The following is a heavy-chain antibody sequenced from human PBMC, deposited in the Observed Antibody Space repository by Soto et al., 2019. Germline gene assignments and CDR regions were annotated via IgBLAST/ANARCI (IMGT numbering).Heavy chain of an antibody. V-gene: IGHV1-18*01. CDR2: ISAYNGNT. J-gene: IGHJ6*02. CDR3: ARTVSWYFDYYGMDV. Sequence: ASVKLSCKASGYTFTSYGISWVRQAPGQGLEWMGWISAYNGNTNYAQKLQGRVTMTRNTSISTAYMELSSLRSEDTAVYYCARTVSWYFDYYGMDVWGQGTTVTVSS. D-gene: IGHD6-13*01. CDR1: GYTFTSYG.